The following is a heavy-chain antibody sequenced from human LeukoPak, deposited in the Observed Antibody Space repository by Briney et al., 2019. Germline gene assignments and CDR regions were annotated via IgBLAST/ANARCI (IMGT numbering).Heavy chain of an antibody. V-gene: IGHV4-59*12. D-gene: IGHD3-9*01. J-gene: IGHJ5*02. CDR3: AREGDYDILTSFDP. Sequence: PSETLSLTCTVSGGSISSYYWSWIRQPPGKGLEWIGYIYYSGSTNYNPSLKSRVTISVDTPKNQFSLKLSSVTAADTAVYYCAREGDYDILTSFDPWGQGTLVTVSS. CDR2: IYYSGST. CDR1: GGSISSYY.